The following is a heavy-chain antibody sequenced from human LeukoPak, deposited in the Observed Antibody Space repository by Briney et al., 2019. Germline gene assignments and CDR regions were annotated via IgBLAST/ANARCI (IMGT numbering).Heavy chain of an antibody. CDR3: VRDASGSYLFDH. CDR1: GYTFTTFH. J-gene: IGHJ4*02. Sequence: ASVKVSCKASGYTFTTFHLQWVRQAPGQGLEWMGVINPYSESTTYAQKFQGRVTLTSDMSTSTVYMELSSLRSEDTAIYYCVRDASGSYLFDHWGQGTLVTVSS. CDR2: INPYSEST. V-gene: IGHV1-46*01. D-gene: IGHD1-26*01.